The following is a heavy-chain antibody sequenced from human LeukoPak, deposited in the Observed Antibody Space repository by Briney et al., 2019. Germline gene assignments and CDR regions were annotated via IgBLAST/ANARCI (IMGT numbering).Heavy chain of an antibody. D-gene: IGHD2-2*01. CDR2: LSGSGGIT. CDR1: GFTFSSYA. Sequence: GGSLRLSGAASGFTFSSYAMRWVRQAPGKGLEWVSALSGSGGITYYADSVKGRFTISRDNSKNTLYLQMNSLRAEDTAVYYCAKEGSSTSHKLNWFDPWGQGTLVTVSS. J-gene: IGHJ5*02. V-gene: IGHV3-23*01. CDR3: AKEGSSTSHKLNWFDP.